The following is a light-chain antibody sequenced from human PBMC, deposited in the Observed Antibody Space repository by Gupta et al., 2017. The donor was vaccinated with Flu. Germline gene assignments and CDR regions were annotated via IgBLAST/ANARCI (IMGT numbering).Light chain of an antibody. CDR3: QQRSNWPPGLT. Sequence: EIVFTQSPATLSLSPEERATLSCRASQSVSTYLVWYQQKHGQAPRLLMFDASNRAAGSPTRFSGSGSGTDFTLTIRSLEPEDVAVYYCQQRSNWPPGLTFGGGTKVEI. J-gene: IGKJ4*01. CDR2: DAS. V-gene: IGKV3-11*01. CDR1: QSVSTY.